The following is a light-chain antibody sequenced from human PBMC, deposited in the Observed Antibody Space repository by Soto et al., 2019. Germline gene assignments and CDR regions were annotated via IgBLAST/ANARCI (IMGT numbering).Light chain of an antibody. J-gene: IGKJ2*01. CDR1: QGINNY. Sequence: DIQMTQSPSSLSASVGDRVTITCQASQGINNYLNLYQQKVGKAPKLLLYDASNLETGVPPRFSGSTSGTDFTFTISSLQPEDAATYYCQQYDNHPFTFGQGTKLEI. CDR2: DAS. CDR3: QQYDNHPFT. V-gene: IGKV1-33*01.